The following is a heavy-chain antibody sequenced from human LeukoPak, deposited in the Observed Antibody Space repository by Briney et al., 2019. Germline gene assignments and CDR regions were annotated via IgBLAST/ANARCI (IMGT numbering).Heavy chain of an antibody. D-gene: IGHD1-26*01. CDR2: IKSKTDGGTK. CDR1: GFTFSNAW. J-gene: IGHJ4*02. Sequence: GGSLTLSCAASGFTFSNAWMSWGRHAQGQGLEWVGRIKSKTDGGTKDYAAPVKGRFTISRAASKNSLYLQSNSLKTEDTAVYYCTTEDPAGGSEAIDYWGQGALVTVSS. CDR3: TTEDPAGGSEAIDY. V-gene: IGHV3-15*01.